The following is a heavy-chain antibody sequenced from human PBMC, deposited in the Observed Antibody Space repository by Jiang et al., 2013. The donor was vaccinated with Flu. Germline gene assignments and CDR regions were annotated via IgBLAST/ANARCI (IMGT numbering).Heavy chain of an antibody. CDR3: ARLSCSTTSCPEGY. D-gene: IGHD2-2*01. Sequence: TSYWISWVRQMPGKGLEWMGKIDPSDSYINYSPSFQGHVTISVDKSMSTAYLQWNSLKVSDTAKYYCARLSCSTTSCPEGYWGQGTLVTVSS. CDR2: IDPSDSYI. CDR1: TSYW. J-gene: IGHJ4*02. V-gene: IGHV5-10-1*01.